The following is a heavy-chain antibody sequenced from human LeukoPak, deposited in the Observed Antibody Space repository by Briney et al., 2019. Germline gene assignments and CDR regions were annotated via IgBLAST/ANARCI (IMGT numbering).Heavy chain of an antibody. J-gene: IGHJ4*02. Sequence: GGSLRLSCAASGFTFSNYSMHWVRQTPGKGLEWVSYISSGSRTIYYADSVKGRFTISRDNAKNSLYLQMNSLRAEDTAVYYCASLGDSGYDYSSFDYWGQGTLVTVSS. D-gene: IGHD5-12*01. CDR3: ASLGDSGYDYSSFDY. CDR1: GFTFSNYS. CDR2: ISSGSRTI. V-gene: IGHV3-48*04.